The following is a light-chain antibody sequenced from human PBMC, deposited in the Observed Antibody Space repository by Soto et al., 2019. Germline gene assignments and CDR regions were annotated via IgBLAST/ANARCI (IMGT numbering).Light chain of an antibody. V-gene: IGKV3-11*01. CDR3: QQRSSWPLT. Sequence: EIVLTQSPATLSLSPGDTATLSCRARQSVSNYLAWYQQRRGQAPRLLIYDASNRATGIPARFSGSGSGTDFSLTISSLEPEDFAVYYCQQRSSWPLTFGGGTKVEIK. CDR2: DAS. CDR1: QSVSNY. J-gene: IGKJ4*01.